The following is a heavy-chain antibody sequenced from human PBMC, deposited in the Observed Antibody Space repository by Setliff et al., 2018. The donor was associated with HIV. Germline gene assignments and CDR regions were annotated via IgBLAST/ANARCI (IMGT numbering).Heavy chain of an antibody. CDR2: IKQDGSEK. V-gene: IGHV3-7*01. CDR3: AGSRGYFVQAD. CDR1: GFTFNSYW. Sequence: GGSLRLSCAASGFTFNSYWMNWVRQAPGKGLEWVANIKQDGSEKYYVDSVKGRFTISRDNAKSSLYLQMNNRRAEDTAIYYCAGSRGYFVQADWGQGTLVTVSS. J-gene: IGHJ4*02. D-gene: IGHD3-22*01.